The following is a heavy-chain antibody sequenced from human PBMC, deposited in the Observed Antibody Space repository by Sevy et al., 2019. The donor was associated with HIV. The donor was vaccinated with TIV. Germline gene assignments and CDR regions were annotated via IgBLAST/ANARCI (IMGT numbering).Heavy chain of an antibody. V-gene: IGHV1-2*02. CDR2: INPNSGGT. D-gene: IGHD6-13*01. J-gene: IGHJ5*02. Sequence: ASVKVSCKASGYTFTGYYMHWVRQAPGQGLEWMGWINPNSGGTNYAQKFQGRVTMTRDTSISTAYMELSRLRADDTAVYYWARRPRAAAAGNWFDPWGQGTLVTVSS. CDR1: GYTFTGYY. CDR3: ARRPRAAAAGNWFDP.